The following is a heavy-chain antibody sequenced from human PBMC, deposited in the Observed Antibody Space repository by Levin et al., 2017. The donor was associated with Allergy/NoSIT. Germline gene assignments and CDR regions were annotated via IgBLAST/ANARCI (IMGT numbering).Heavy chain of an antibody. CDR1: GYTFRNYW. J-gene: IGHJ4*02. Sequence: TGGSLRLSCKASGYTFRNYWIGWVRQMPGKGLECMGSIYPGDSETVYSPSFQGQVTISVDNSITTAYLQWSSLKASDTAIFYCATHRGYQLRPSPFEYWGQGTLVTVSS. V-gene: IGHV5-51*01. CDR2: IYPGDSET. D-gene: IGHD2-2*01. CDR3: ATHRGYQLRPSPFEY.